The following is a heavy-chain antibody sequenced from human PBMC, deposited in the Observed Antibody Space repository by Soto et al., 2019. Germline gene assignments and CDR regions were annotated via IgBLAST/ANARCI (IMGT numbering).Heavy chain of an antibody. V-gene: IGHV1-3*01. Sequence: GASVKVSCKASGYSFTDYHIHWVRQAPGQRLEWMGWINPDNGNTKSSQKFQDRVIITRDTSASTAYMDLSSLRSEDTAVYYCARGIATGQLEPWGKGTLVTVSP. J-gene: IGHJ5*02. CDR2: INPDNGNT. CDR1: GYSFTDYH. CDR3: ARGIATGQLEP. D-gene: IGHD2-15*01.